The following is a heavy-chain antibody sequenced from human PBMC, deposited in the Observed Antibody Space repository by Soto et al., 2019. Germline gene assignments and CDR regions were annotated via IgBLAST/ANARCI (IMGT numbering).Heavy chain of an antibody. Sequence: APVTVSSTASVCAFNSCARIWPHQAPGQGLEWMGGIIPIFGTANYAQKFQGRVTITADESTSTAYMELSRLRSEDTAVYYCARGTVAGTSWFDPWGQGTLVTVS. CDR2: IIPIFGTA. CDR3: ARGTVAGTSWFDP. CDR1: VCAFNSCA. D-gene: IGHD6-19*01. V-gene: IGHV1-69*13. J-gene: IGHJ5*02.